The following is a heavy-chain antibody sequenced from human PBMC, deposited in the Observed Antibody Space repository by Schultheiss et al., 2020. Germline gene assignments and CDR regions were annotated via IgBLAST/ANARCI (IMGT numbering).Heavy chain of an antibody. J-gene: IGHJ6*02. Sequence: GESLKISCAASGFTFSSYEMNWVRQAPGKGLEWVSYISSSGSTIYYADSVKGRFTISRDNAKNSLYLQMNSLRAEDTAVYYCARGDVVVPAAKTLTYYYYGMDVWGQGTTVTVSS. CDR2: ISSSGSTI. CDR3: ARGDVVVPAAKTLTYYYYGMDV. V-gene: IGHV3-48*03. CDR1: GFTFSSYE. D-gene: IGHD2-2*01.